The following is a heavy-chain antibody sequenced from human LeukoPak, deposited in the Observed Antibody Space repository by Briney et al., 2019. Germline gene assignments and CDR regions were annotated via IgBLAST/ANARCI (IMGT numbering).Heavy chain of an antibody. CDR2: IYTSGST. CDR1: GGSISSGSYY. CDR3: ARAVGITTALFDY. J-gene: IGHJ4*02. D-gene: IGHD1-26*01. V-gene: IGHV4-61*02. Sequence: PSQTLSLTCTVSGGSISSGSYYWSWIRQPAGKGLEWIGRIYTSGSTNYNPSLKSRVTISVDTSKNQFSLKLSSVTAADTAVYYCARAVGITTALFDYWGQGTLVTVSS.